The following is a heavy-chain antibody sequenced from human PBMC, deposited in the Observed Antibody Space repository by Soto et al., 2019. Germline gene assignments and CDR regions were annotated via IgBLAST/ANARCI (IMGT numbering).Heavy chain of an antibody. D-gene: IGHD2-15*01. CDR1: GYTFTSYA. CDR2: INAGNGNT. V-gene: IGHV1-3*01. Sequence: QVQLVQSGAEVKKPGASVKVSCKASGYTFTSYAMHWVRQAPGQRLEWMGWINAGNGNTKYSQKFQGRVTITRDTFSSTAYMDLRSLISADTAIYYFARYLGGSLDYWGQGTLVTVSS. J-gene: IGHJ4*02. CDR3: ARYLGGSLDY.